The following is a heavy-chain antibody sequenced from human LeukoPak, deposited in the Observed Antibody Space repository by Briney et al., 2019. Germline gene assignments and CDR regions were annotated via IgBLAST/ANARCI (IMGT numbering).Heavy chain of an antibody. CDR1: GGTFSSYA. Sequence: SVKVSCKASGGTFSSYAISWVRQAPGQGLEWMGRIIPILGIANYAQKFQGRVTITADKSTITAYMELSSLRSEDTAVYYCARGEMATMEGAFDIWGQGTMVTVSS. CDR3: ARGEMATMEGAFDI. V-gene: IGHV1-69*04. CDR2: IIPILGIA. J-gene: IGHJ3*02. D-gene: IGHD5-24*01.